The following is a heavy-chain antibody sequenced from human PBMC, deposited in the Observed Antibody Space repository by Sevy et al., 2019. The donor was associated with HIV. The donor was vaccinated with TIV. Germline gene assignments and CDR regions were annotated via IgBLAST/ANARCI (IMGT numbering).Heavy chain of an antibody. D-gene: IGHD1-26*01. CDR1: GYTFTSYG. V-gene: IGHV1-18*01. CDR2: ISAYNGNT. J-gene: IGHJ4*02. Sequence: ASVKVSCKASGYTFTSYGISWVRQAPGQGLEWMGWISAYNGNTNYAQKLQGRVTMTTDRSTSTAYMELRSLRSDETAVYYCAREKEQWELPFDYWGQGTLVTVSS. CDR3: AREKEQWELPFDY.